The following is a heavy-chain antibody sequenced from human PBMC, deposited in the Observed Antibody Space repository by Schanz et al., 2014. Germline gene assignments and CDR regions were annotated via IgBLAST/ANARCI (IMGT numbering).Heavy chain of an antibody. Sequence: QVQLVESGGSVVQPGRSLRLSCAASGFSFNNYGLNWVRQAPGKGLEWVAAISYYADSVKGRFTISRDTSKNTLYLQMNSLRAEDTAVYYCARLGRMGAFDIWGQGTMVTVSS. V-gene: IGHV3-30*03. CDR1: GFSFNNYG. J-gene: IGHJ3*02. CDR2: IS. CDR3: ARLGRMGAFDI. D-gene: IGHD2-8*01.